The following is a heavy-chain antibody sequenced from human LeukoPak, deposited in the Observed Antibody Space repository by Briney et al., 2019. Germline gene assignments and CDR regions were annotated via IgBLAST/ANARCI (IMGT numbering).Heavy chain of an antibody. CDR1: GFTFSSYA. CDR3: ARGPRSRTRPFGGVIPIYYFDY. V-gene: IGHV3-30-3*01. Sequence: PGGSLRLSCAASGFTFSSYAMHWVRQAPGKGLEWVAVISYDGSNKYYADSVKGRFTISRDNSKNTLYLQMNSLRAEDTAVYYCARGPRSRTRPFGGVIPIYYFDYWGQGTLVTVSS. D-gene: IGHD3-16*02. J-gene: IGHJ4*02. CDR2: ISYDGSNK.